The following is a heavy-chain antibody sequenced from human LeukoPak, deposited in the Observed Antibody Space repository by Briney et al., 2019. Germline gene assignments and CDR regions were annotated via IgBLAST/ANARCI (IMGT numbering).Heavy chain of an antibody. D-gene: IGHD2-2*01. CDR3: ARVPSGDIIVVPTAFYYFDY. CDR1: GYTFTGYY. Sequence: ASVKVTCKASGYTFTGYYMHWVRQAPGQGLEWMGWINPNSGGTNYAQKFQGRVIMTRDTSISTTYMELSRLRSDDTAVYYCARVPSGDIIVVPTAFYYFDYWAQGTLVTVSS. CDR2: INPNSGGT. V-gene: IGHV1-2*02. J-gene: IGHJ4*02.